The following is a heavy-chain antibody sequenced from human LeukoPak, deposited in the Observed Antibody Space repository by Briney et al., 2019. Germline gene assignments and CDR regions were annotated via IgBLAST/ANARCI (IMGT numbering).Heavy chain of an antibody. D-gene: IGHD6-19*01. CDR3: ARDSPYSSGGGAFDI. V-gene: IGHV4-4*02. CDR1: GGSISSSNW. Sequence: SETLSLTCAVSGGSISSSNWWSWVRQPPGKGLEWIVEIYHSGSTNYNPSLKSRVTISVDKSKNQFSLKLSSVTAADTAVYYCARDSPYSSGGGAFDIWGQGTMVTVSS. J-gene: IGHJ3*02. CDR2: IYHSGST.